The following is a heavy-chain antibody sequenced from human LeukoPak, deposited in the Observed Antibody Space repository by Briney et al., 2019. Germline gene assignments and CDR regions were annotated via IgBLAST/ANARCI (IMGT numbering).Heavy chain of an antibody. V-gene: IGHV3-30-3*01. CDR1: GFTFSSYA. CDR3: AKDWSGSSAGFDY. D-gene: IGHD1-26*01. J-gene: IGHJ4*02. Sequence: GGSLRLSCAASGFTFSSYAMHWVRQAPGKGLEWVAVISYDGSNKYYADSVKGRFTISRDNSKNTLYLQMNSLRAEDTAVYYCAKDWSGSSAGFDYWGQGTLVTVSS. CDR2: ISYDGSNK.